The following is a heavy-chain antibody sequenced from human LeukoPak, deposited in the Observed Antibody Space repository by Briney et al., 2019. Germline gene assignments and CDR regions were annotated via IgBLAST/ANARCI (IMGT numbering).Heavy chain of an antibody. J-gene: IGHJ4*02. CDR2: IYYSGST. CDR1: GGSISSGDYY. V-gene: IGHV4-30-4*01. CDR3: ARWDIVVVALFDY. Sequence: SETLSLTCTVYGGSISSGDYYWSWIRQPPGKGLEWIGYIYYSGSTYYNPSLKSRVTISVDTSKNQFSLKLSSVTAADTAVYYCARWDIVVVALFDYWGQGTLVTVSS. D-gene: IGHD2-15*01.